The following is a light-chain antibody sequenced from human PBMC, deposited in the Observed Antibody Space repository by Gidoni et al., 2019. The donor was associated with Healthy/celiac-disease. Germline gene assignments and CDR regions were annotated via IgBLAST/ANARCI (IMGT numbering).Light chain of an antibody. CDR2: LGS. Sequence: DIVLTQSPLSLPVTPGEPASISCRSSQSLLLPNGYNYLDWYLQKPGQSPQLLIYLGSSRASGVPDRFSGSGSGTDFTLQISRVEAEDVGFYYCMEALQTPHFGGXTRVEIK. J-gene: IGKJ4*01. CDR3: MEALQTPH. V-gene: IGKV2-28*01. CDR1: QSLLLPNGYNY.